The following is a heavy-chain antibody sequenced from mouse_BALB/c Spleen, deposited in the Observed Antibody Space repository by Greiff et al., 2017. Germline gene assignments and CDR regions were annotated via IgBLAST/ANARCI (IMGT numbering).Heavy chain of an antibody. V-gene: IGHV5-6-3*01. CDR1: GFTFSSYG. CDR3: ARVNLYYFDY. J-gene: IGHJ2*01. Sequence: EVQVVESGGGLVQPGGSLKLSCAASGFTFSSYGMSWVRQTPDKRLELVATINSNGGSTYYPDSVKGRFTISRDNAKNTLYLQMSSLKSEDTAMYYCARVNLYYFDYWGQGTTLTVSS. CDR2: INSNGGST.